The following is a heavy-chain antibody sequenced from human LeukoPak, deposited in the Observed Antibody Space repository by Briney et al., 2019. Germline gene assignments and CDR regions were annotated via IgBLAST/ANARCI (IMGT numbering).Heavy chain of an antibody. CDR1: GYIFAGYN. CDR3: AREGSGYDYYYFDY. J-gene: IGHJ4*02. Sequence: ASVKVSCKTSGYIFAGYNIHWVRQAPGQGLEWMGRIDPNSGDTRISQKFQGRVNVTRDTAISTVYMEVKRLRSDDTAIYYCAREGSGYDYYYFDYWGQGTLVTVSS. V-gene: IGHV1-2*02. D-gene: IGHD5-12*01. CDR2: IDPNSGDT.